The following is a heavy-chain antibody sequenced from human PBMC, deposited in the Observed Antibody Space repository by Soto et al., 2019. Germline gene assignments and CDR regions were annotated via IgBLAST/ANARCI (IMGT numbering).Heavy chain of an antibody. J-gene: IGHJ5*02. CDR2: MNPNSGNT. CDR3: PRERGVAALRTNWFDP. CDR1: GYTFTSYD. D-gene: IGHD6-6*01. V-gene: IGHV1-8*01. Sequence: QVQLVQSGAEVKKPGASVKVSCKASGYTFTSYDINWVRQATGQGLEWMGWMNPNSGNTGYAQKFQGRVTMTRNTSISTAYMELSSLRSEDTAVYYCPRERGVAALRTNWFDPWGQGTLVTVSS.